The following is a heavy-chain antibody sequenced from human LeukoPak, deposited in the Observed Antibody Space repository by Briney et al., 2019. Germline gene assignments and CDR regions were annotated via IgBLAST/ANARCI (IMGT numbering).Heavy chain of an antibody. D-gene: IGHD5-24*01. Sequence: GGSLRLSCAASGFTFSSYSMNWVRQAPGKGLEWVSSISSSSSYIYYADSVKGRFTISRDNAKNSLYLQMNSLRAEDTAVYYCAREFAIEMATTLDYWSQGTLVTVSS. CDR3: AREFAIEMATTLDY. J-gene: IGHJ4*02. V-gene: IGHV3-21*01. CDR2: ISSSSSYI. CDR1: GFTFSSYS.